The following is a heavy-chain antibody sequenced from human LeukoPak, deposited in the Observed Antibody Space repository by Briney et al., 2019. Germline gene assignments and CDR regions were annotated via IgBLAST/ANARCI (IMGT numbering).Heavy chain of an antibody. V-gene: IGHV3-30*03. CDR3: ARGGIAAAGTAIDY. Sequence: PGGSLRLSCAASGFTFSSYGMHWVRQAPGKGLEWVAVISYDGSNKYYADSVKGRFTISRDNSKNTLYLQMNSLRAEDTAVYYCARGGIAAAGTAIDYWGQGPLVIVSS. D-gene: IGHD6-13*01. J-gene: IGHJ4*02. CDR1: GFTFSSYG. CDR2: ISYDGSNK.